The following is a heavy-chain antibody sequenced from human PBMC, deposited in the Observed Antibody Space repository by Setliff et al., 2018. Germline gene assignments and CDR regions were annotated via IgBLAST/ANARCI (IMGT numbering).Heavy chain of an antibody. J-gene: IGHJ6*03. CDR1: GYIFTYYA. D-gene: IGHD3-3*01. V-gene: IGHV1-3*01. Sequence: ASVKVSCKASGYIFTYYAIHWVRQAPGQRLEWMGWINAGNGNTKYSQKFQGRVTITRNTSLSTAYMELSSLRSEDTAVYYCARSGGGYDFWSGYLVSHYYYYYYMDVWGKGTTVTVSS. CDR2: INAGNGNT. CDR3: ARSGGGYDFWSGYLVSHYYYYYYMDV.